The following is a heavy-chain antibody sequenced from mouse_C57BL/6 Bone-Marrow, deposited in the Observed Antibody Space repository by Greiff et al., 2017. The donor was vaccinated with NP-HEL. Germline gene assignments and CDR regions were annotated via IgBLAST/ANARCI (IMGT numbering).Heavy chain of an antibody. CDR3: AREGYGKRYYYAMDY. CDR2: IYPGDGDT. CDR1: GYAFSSSW. D-gene: IGHD2-10*02. J-gene: IGHJ4*01. Sequence: QVQLKQSGPELVKPGASVKISCKASGYAFSSSWMNWVKQRPGKGLEWIGRIYPGDGDTNYNGKFKGKATLTADKSSSTAYMQLSSLTSEDSAVYFCAREGYGKRYYYAMDYWGQGTSVTVSS. V-gene: IGHV1-82*01.